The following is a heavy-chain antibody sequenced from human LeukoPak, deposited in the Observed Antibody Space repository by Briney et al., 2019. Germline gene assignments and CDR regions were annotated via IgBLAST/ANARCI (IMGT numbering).Heavy chain of an antibody. D-gene: IGHD6-13*01. CDR2: IKQDGSEK. V-gene: IGHV3-7*01. J-gene: IGHJ3*02. Sequence: GGSLRLSCAASGFTFSSYGMSWVRQAPGKGLEWVANIKQDGSEKYYVDSVKGRFTISRDNAKNSLYLQMNSLRAEDTAVYYCARDGMDSSSWYGRGFDIWGQGTMVTVSS. CDR3: ARDGMDSSSWYGRGFDI. CDR1: GFTFSSYG.